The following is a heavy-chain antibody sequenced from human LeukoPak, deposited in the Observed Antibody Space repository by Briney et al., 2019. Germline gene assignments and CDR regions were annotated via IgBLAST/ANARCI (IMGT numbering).Heavy chain of an antibody. CDR1: GFTFSSYA. V-gene: IGHV3-30*03. CDR2: ISYDGSNK. Sequence: PGGSLRLSCAASGFTFSSYAMSWVRQAPGKGLEWVAVISYDGSNKYYADSVKGRFTISRDNSKNTLYLQMNSLRAEDTAVYYCARDPDMTYYYDSSGYYFDYWGQGTLVTVSS. J-gene: IGHJ4*02. D-gene: IGHD3-22*01. CDR3: ARDPDMTYYYDSSGYYFDY.